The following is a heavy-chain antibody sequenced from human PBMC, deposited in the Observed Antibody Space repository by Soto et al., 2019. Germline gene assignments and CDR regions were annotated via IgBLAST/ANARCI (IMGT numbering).Heavy chain of an antibody. D-gene: IGHD2-2*01. CDR1: GGTLNKHA. CDR2: IIPMFGIP. J-gene: IGHJ3*01. CDR3: ARGGTSVMLKGAYDV. V-gene: IGHV1-69*01. Sequence: QVQLVQSGAEVKKPGSSVKVSCRASGGTLNKHAITWVRRAPGQGLEWLGGIIPMFGIPNYPQKFQDRVTITADDSTNTSHMESIGLTPYDTAIYYCARGGTSVMLKGAYDVWGQVTMVTFSS.